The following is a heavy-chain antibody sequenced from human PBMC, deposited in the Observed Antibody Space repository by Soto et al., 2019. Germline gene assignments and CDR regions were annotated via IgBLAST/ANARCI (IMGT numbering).Heavy chain of an antibody. J-gene: IGHJ6*02. V-gene: IGHV4-59*08. Sequence: SETLSLSCPVSGYSIASYYWGWVRQSPGKAPEWIGYINYSGNTNYSPSLKSRVTISVDTSKDQFSLQLTSVTAADTAVYYCARLVGHWNNYNFYGVDAWVQWRTVT. CDR3: ARLVGHWNNYNFYGVDA. CDR1: GYSIASYY. D-gene: IGHD1-1*01. CDR2: INYSGNT.